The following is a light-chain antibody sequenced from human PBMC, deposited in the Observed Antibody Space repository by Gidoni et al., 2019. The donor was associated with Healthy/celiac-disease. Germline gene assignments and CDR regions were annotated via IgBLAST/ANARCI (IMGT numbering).Light chain of an antibody. CDR3: QQSYSTPPLT. J-gene: IGKJ4*01. Sequence: IQMTQSPSSLSASVGDRVTITCRASQSISSYLNWYQQKPGKAPNLLIYAASSLQSGVPSRFSGSGSGTDFTLTISSLQPEDFATYYCQQSYSTPPLTFGGGTKVEIK. V-gene: IGKV1-39*01. CDR1: QSISSY. CDR2: AAS.